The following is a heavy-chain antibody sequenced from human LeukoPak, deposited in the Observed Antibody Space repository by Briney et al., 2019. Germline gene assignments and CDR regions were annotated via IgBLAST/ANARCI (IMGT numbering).Heavy chain of an antibody. D-gene: IGHD1-1*01. Sequence: SETLSLTCTVSGGSVSSGRYYWSWIRQPPGKGLEWIGYFYYSGSTNYNPSLKTRDTISVDTSKNHFSLKVSFVTAADTAVYYCARKRTGDQGYYFDYWGQGTLVTVSS. J-gene: IGHJ4*02. V-gene: IGHV4-61*03. CDR3: ARKRTGDQGYYFDY. CDR2: FYYSGST. CDR1: GGSVSSGRYY.